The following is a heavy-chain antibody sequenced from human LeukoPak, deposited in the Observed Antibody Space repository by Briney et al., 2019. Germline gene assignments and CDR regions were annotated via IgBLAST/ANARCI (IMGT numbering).Heavy chain of an antibody. CDR1: GFTFSSYW. CDR2: IASDGSST. CDR3: ARDES. Sequence: PGGSLRLSCAASGFTFSSYWMNWVRQAPGKGLVWVSRIASDGSSTTYADSVKGRFSISRDNAKNTLYLQMNSLRVEDTAVYYCARDESWGQGALVTVSS. J-gene: IGHJ5*02. V-gene: IGHV3-74*01.